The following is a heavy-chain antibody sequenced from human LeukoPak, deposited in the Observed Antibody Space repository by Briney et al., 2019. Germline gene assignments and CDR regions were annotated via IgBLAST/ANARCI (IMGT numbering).Heavy chain of an antibody. J-gene: IGHJ6*03. D-gene: IGHD2-15*01. CDR1: GYTFTSYD. Sequence: ASVKVSCKASGYTFTSYDINWVRQATGQGLEWMGWMNPNSGNTGYAQKFQGRVTMTTDTSTSTAYMELRSLRSDDTAVYYCARAPYCSGGSCYSSGVFSNNYYYYMDVWGKGTTVTISS. CDR3: ARAPYCSGGSCYSSGVFSNNYYYYMDV. CDR2: MNPNSGNT. V-gene: IGHV1-8*01.